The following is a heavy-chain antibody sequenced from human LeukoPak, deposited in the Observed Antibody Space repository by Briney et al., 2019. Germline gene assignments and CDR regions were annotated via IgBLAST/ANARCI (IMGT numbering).Heavy chain of an antibody. CDR1: GFTFSGHW. CDR2: INERGTDS. Sequence: RAGGSLRLSCTASGFTFSGHWIHWVRQAPGMGLVWVSRINERGTDSMYAESVKGRFTISRDNAKSTVYLQMNSLRAEDTAVYYCATYRQVLLPFESWGQGTLVTVSS. CDR3: ATYRQVLLPFES. D-gene: IGHD2-8*02. V-gene: IGHV3-74*03. J-gene: IGHJ4*02.